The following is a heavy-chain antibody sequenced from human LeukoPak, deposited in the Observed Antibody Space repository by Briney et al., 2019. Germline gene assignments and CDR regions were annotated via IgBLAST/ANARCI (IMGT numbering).Heavy chain of an antibody. D-gene: IGHD5-12*01. J-gene: IGHJ4*02. CDR1: GFTVSSNY. CDR3: AKTQSGSFY. V-gene: IGHV3-53*01. CDR2: IYSGGST. Sequence: PGGSLRLSCAASGFTVSSNYMSWVRQAPGKGLEWVSVIYSGGSTYYAHSVKGRFTISRDNSNLYLQMNSLRVEDTATYYCAKTQSGSFYWGQGTLVTVSS.